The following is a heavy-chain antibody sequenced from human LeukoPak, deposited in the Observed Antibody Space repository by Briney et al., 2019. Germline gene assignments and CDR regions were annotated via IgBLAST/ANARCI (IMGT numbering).Heavy chain of an antibody. CDR1: EDTFTNYY. J-gene: IGHJ4*02. Sequence: ASVKVSCKASEDTFTNYYMHWVRQAPGQGLEWLGIINPNGDRTAYAQNFQGRVTMTRDASTTTFYLELSSLRSEDTAVYYCAARADYYGLAYFDYWGQGTLVTVSS. V-gene: IGHV1-46*01. D-gene: IGHD3-10*01. CDR3: AARADYYGLAYFDY. CDR2: INPNGDRT.